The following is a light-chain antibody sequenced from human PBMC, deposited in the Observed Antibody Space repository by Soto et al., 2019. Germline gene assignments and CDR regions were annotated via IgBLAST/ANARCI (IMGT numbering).Light chain of an antibody. CDR1: KLGDKY. V-gene: IGLV3-1*01. J-gene: IGLJ2*01. CDR2: QDS. CDR3: QAWDSSTLV. Sequence: SYELIQPPSVSVSPGQTASITCSGDKLGDKYACWYQQKPGQSPVLVIYQDSKRPSRIPERFSGSRTGNTATLTISGTQATYEADYYCQAWDSSTLVFGGGTKLTVL.